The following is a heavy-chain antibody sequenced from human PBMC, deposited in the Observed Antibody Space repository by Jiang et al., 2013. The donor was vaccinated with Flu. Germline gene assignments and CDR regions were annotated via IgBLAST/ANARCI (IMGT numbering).Heavy chain of an antibody. V-gene: IGHV3-21*06. Sequence: QLVESGGGLIKPGGSLRLSCAGSGFTFSSYSMSWVRQAPGKGLEWVSSISISSRYIYYGDSVKGRFTISRDNANNSVYLHMNSLRAEDTAVYYCAREQEMRDGNIDFWGQGTLVTVSS. J-gene: IGHJ4*02. D-gene: IGHD5-24*01. CDR2: ISISSRYI. CDR3: AREQEMRDGNIDF. CDR1: GFTFSSYS.